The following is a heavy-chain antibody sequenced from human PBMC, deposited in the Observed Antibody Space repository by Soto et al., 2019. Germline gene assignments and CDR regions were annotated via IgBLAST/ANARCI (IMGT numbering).Heavy chain of an antibody. CDR1: GFTFSSYA. CDR3: ARAYEGDYFDY. Sequence: XXSLRLSCAASGFTFSSYAMHWVPQAPGKGLEWVAVISYDGSNKYYADSVKGRFTISRDNSKNTLYLQMNSLRAEDTAVYYCARAYEGDYFDYWGQGTLVTVSS. CDR2: ISYDGSNK. J-gene: IGHJ4*02. V-gene: IGHV3-30-3*01. D-gene: IGHD3-16*01.